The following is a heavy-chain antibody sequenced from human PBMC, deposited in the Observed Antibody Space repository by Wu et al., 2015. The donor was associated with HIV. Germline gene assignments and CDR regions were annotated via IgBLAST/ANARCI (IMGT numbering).Heavy chain of an antibody. V-gene: IGHV1-2*02. CDR3: ARGFSSTWYDYFDS. J-gene: IGHJ4*02. CDR1: GYSFTPYY. D-gene: IGHD6-13*01. Sequence: QVQLVQSGAEVKKPGASVKVSCRTSGYSFTPYYIHWVRQAPGQGLEWMGWINPNSGDTDYAQNFQGRLTMSRDMSVRSAYMELTRLRSDDTAVYYCARGFSSTWYDYFDSWGQGTVVTVSS. CDR2: INPNSGDT.